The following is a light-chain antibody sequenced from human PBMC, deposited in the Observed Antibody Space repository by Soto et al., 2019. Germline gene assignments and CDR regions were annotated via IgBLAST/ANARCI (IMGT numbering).Light chain of an antibody. CDR2: RSD. CDR1: SSNIGSNY. CDR3: AAWDDSLSGVV. Sequence: QSVLTQPPSASGTPGQTVTISCSGSSSNIGSNYVYWYQRLPGTAPKLLIYRSDQRPSGVPDRFSGSKSGASASLAISGLRSGDGADYYGAAWDDSLSGVVFGGGTKLPVL. J-gene: IGLJ2*01. V-gene: IGLV1-47*01.